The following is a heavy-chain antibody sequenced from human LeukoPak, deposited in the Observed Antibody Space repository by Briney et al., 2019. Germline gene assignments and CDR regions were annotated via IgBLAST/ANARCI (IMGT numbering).Heavy chain of an antibody. J-gene: IGHJ4*02. V-gene: IGHV3-7*01. CDR2: IKQDGSEK. Sequence: GGSLRLSCAASGFTFSSYWMSWVRQAPGKGLEWVANIKQDGSEKYYVDSVKGRFTIFRDNAKNSLYLHMNSLRAEDTAVYYCARDARPQWLVDYWGQGTLVTVSS. CDR3: ARDARPQWLVDY. D-gene: IGHD6-19*01. CDR1: GFTFSSYW.